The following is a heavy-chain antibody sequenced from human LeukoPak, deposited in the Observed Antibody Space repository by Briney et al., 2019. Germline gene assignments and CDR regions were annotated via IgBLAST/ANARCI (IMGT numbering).Heavy chain of an antibody. D-gene: IGHD4-11*01. CDR2: IYYSGST. Sequence: PSETLSLTCTVSGGSISSSSYYWGWIRQPPGKGLEWIGCIYYSGSTYYNPSLKSRVTISVDTSKNQFSLKLSSVTAADTAVYYCARVPYSNYGIYYYYYMDVWGKGTTVTVSS. CDR1: GGSISSSSYY. J-gene: IGHJ6*03. CDR3: ARVPYSNYGIYYYYYMDV. V-gene: IGHV4-39*07.